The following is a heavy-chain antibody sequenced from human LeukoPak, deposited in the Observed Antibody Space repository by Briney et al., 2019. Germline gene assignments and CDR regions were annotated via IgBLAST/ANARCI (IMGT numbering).Heavy chain of an antibody. CDR1: GGSMSRYY. CDR2: IYYSGST. V-gene: IGHV4-59*01. Sequence: SETLSLTCTVSGGSMSRYYWNWIRQPPGKGLEWIGYIYYSGSTNYNPSLKSRVTISIDTSKNQFSLKLYSVTAADTAVYYCARDLRQQLVNNWFDPWGQGTLVTVSS. J-gene: IGHJ5*02. D-gene: IGHD6-13*01. CDR3: ARDLRQQLVNNWFDP.